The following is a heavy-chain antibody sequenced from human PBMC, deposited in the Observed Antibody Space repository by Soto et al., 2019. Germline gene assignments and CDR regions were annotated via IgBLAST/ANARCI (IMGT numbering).Heavy chain of an antibody. V-gene: IGHV3-23*01. J-gene: IGHJ4*02. CDR3: AKDLGSYRPTYFDY. CDR2: ISGSGGST. CDR1: GFTFSSYS. D-gene: IGHD3-16*02. Sequence: PGGSLRLSCAASGFTFSSYSMNWVRQAPGKGLEWVSAISGSGGSTYYADSVKGRFTIYRDNSKNTLYLQMNSLRAEDTAVYYCAKDLGSYRPTYFDYWGQGTLVTVSS.